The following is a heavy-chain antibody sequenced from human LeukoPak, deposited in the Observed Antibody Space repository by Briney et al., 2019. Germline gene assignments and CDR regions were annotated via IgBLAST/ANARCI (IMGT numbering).Heavy chain of an antibody. J-gene: IGHJ4*02. Sequence: GGSLRLSCAASGFTFSSYATHWVRQAPGKGLEWVAVISYDGSNKYYADSVKGRFTISRDNSKNTLYLQMNSLRAEDTAVYYCARERSGWYFFLFDYWGQGTLVTVSS. CDR3: ARERSGWYFFLFDY. D-gene: IGHD6-19*01. CDR1: GFTFSSYA. V-gene: IGHV3-30*01. CDR2: ISYDGSNK.